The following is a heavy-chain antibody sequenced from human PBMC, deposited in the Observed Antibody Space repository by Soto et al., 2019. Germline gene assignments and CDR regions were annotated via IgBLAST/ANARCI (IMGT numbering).Heavy chain of an antibody. Sequence: QVQVVQSGAEVKKPGSSVKVSCKASGGTFSSYAISWVRQAPGQGLEWMGGIIPIFGTANYAQKFQGRVTITADKSTSTAYMELSSLRSEDTAVYYCARDRKRGYYDFWSGYSAFDPWGREPWSPSPQ. CDR2: IIPIFGTA. J-gene: IGHJ5*02. CDR1: GGTFSSYA. V-gene: IGHV1-69*06. D-gene: IGHD3-3*01. CDR3: ARDRKRGYYDFWSGYSAFDP.